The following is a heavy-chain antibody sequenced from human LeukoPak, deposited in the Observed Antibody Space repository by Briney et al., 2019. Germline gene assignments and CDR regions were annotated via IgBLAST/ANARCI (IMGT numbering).Heavy chain of an antibody. Sequence: GGSLRLSCAASGFTFSSYAMGWVRQAPGKGLEWVSAISGSGGGTYYADSVKGRFTISRDNSKNTLYLQMNSLRAEDTAVYYCAKVGDYYGSGTIYYYMDVWGKGTTVTVSS. D-gene: IGHD3-10*01. V-gene: IGHV3-23*01. CDR3: AKVGDYYGSGTIYYYMDV. CDR1: GFTFSSYA. CDR2: ISGSGGGT. J-gene: IGHJ6*03.